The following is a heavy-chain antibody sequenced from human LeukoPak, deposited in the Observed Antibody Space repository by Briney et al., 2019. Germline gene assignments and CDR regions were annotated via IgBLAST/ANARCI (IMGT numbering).Heavy chain of an antibody. V-gene: IGHV3-23*01. J-gene: IGHJ4*02. CDR1: GFSFSLYP. CDR2: ISGSGGST. CDR3: AKRSGSYTPPADY. Sequence: GGSLRLSCAASGFSFSLYPMNWVRQAPGKGLEWVSAISGSGGSTYYADSVKGRFTISRDNSKNTLYLQMNSLRAEDTAVYYCAKRSGSYTPPADYWGQGTLVTVSS. D-gene: IGHD3-10*01.